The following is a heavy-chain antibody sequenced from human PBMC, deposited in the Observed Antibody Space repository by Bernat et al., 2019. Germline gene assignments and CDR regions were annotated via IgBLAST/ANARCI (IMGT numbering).Heavy chain of an antibody. D-gene: IGHD6-19*01. CDR1: GFTFSGSA. V-gene: IGHV3-73*02. Sequence: EVQLVESGGGLVQPGGSLKLSCAASGFTFSGSAMHWVRQASGKGLEWVGRIRSKANSYATAYAASVKGRFTISRDDSKTTAYLQMNSLKTEDTAVYYCTRHGIEVAGFEDYWGQGTLVTVSS. CDR2: IRSKANSYAT. J-gene: IGHJ4*02. CDR3: TRHGIEVAGFEDY.